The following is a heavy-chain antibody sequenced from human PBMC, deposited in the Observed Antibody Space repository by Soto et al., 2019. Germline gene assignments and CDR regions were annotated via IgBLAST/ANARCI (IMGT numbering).Heavy chain of an antibody. J-gene: IGHJ4*02. V-gene: IGHV3-30-3*01. D-gene: IGHD6-6*01. CDR1: GFTLSSYA. CDR2: ISYDGINK. CDR3: ARVAARYSSSRYFDY. Sequence: PGGSLTLSSGASGFTLSSYAIHWVRHAPGKGLDRVAVISYDGINKYYADSVKGRFTISRDNSNNTLNLQMNSLRAEDTAVYYCARVAARYSSSRYFDYWGQGNRGTVSS.